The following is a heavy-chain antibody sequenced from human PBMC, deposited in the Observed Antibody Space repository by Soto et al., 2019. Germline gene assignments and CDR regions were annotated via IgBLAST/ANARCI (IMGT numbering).Heavy chain of an antibody. CDR3: ARDSIVARYYFDY. D-gene: IGHD6-6*01. CDR2: INANNGNT. J-gene: IGHJ4*02. CDR1: GYTFTSYG. Sequence: ASVKVSCKTSGYTFTSYGISWVRQAPGQGLEWMGIINANNGNTNYAQKFQGRVTLTSDTSTSTAYMELSRLRSEDTAVYFCARDSIVARYYFDYWGQGTPVTVSS. V-gene: IGHV1-18*01.